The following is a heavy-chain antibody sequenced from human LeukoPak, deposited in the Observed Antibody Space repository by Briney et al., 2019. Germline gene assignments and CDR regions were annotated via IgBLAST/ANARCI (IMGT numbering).Heavy chain of an antibody. D-gene: IGHD6-19*01. Sequence: GASVKVSCKASGGTFSSYAISWVRQAPGQGLEWMGGIIPILGTANYAQKFQGRVTITADESTSTAYMELSSLRSEDTAVYYCARRSFGAVAGDDAFDIWGQGTMVTVSS. CDR2: IIPILGTA. CDR3: ARRSFGAVAGDDAFDI. V-gene: IGHV1-69*13. CDR1: GGTFSSYA. J-gene: IGHJ3*02.